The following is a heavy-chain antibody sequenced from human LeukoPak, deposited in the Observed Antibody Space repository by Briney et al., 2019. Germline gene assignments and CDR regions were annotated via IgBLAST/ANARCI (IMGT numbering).Heavy chain of an antibody. CDR2: MNPNSGNT. Sequence: GASVKVSCKASGYTFTSYDINWVRQATGQGLEWMGWMNPNSGNTGYAQKFQGRVTMTRNTSISTAYMELSSLRSEDTAVYYCASSSDYVWGSYRNPNYFDYWGQGTLVTVSS. CDR3: ASSSDYVWGSYRNPNYFDY. J-gene: IGHJ4*02. D-gene: IGHD3-16*01. V-gene: IGHV1-8*01. CDR1: GYTFTSYD.